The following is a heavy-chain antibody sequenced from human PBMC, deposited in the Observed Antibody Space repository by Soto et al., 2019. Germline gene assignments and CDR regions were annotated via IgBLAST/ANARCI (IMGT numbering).Heavy chain of an antibody. J-gene: IGHJ4*02. Sequence: PSETLSLTCTVSGGSISSGGYYWSWIRQHPGKGLEWIGYIYYSGSTYYNPSLKSRVTISVDTSKNQFSLKLSSVTAADTALYYCARVTGETAMVHYDDYWGQGTLVTVSS. D-gene: IGHD5-18*01. CDR1: GGSISSGGYY. V-gene: IGHV4-31*03. CDR3: ARVTGETAMVHYDDY. CDR2: IYYSGST.